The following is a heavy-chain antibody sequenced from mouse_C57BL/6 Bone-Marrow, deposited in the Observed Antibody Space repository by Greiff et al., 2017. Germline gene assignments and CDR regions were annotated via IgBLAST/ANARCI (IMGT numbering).Heavy chain of an antibody. J-gene: IGHJ2*01. CDR3: AGYYYGSSYDYFDY. D-gene: IGHD1-1*01. V-gene: IGHV14-3*01. Sequence: VQLQQSVAELVRPGASVKLSCTASGFNIKNTYMHWVKQRPEQGLEWIGRIDPANGNTKYAPKFQGKATITADTSSNTAYLQRSSLTSEDTAIYYCAGYYYGSSYDYFDYWGQGTTLTVSS. CDR1: GFNIKNTY. CDR2: IDPANGNT.